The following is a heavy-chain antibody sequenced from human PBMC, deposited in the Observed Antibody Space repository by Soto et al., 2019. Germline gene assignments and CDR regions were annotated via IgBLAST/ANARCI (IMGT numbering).Heavy chain of an antibody. V-gene: IGHV3-66*01. J-gene: IGHJ3*02. CDR1: GFTVSSNY. Sequence: GGSLRLSCAAAGFTVSSNYMSWVRQAPGKGLEWVSVIYSGGSTYYADSVKGRFTISRDNSKNTLYLQMNSLRAEDTAVYYCARGYCSGGSCYLFDIWGQGTMVTVSS. D-gene: IGHD2-15*01. CDR2: IYSGGST. CDR3: ARGYCSGGSCYLFDI.